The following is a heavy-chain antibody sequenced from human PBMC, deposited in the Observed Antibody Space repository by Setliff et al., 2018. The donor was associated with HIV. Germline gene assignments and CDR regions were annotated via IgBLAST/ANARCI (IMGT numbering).Heavy chain of an antibody. J-gene: IGHJ4*02. Sequence: SETLSLTCAVYGGSFSDYSWNWIRQPPGKGLEWIGQINHSGSTNYNPSLRSRVTISIGTSKNQFSLKLSSVTAADTAVYYCATGLIMAPDYWGQGSLVTVSS. V-gene: IGHV4-34*01. D-gene: IGHD2-8*01. CDR2: INHSGST. CDR3: ATGLIMAPDY. CDR1: GGSFSDYS.